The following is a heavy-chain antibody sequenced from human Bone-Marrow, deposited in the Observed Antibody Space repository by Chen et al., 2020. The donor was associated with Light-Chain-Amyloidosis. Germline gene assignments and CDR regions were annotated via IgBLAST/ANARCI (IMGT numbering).Heavy chain of an antibody. V-gene: IGHV5-51*01. Sequence: KISCKGSGYTFPNYWIGWVRQMPGKGLEWMGVIYPDDSDARYSPSFEGQVTISADKSITTADLQWRSLKASDTAMYYCARRRDGYNFDYWGQGTLVTVSS. CDR3: ARRRDGYNFDY. D-gene: IGHD5-12*01. J-gene: IGHJ4*02. CDR2: IYPDDSDA. CDR1: GYTFPNYW.